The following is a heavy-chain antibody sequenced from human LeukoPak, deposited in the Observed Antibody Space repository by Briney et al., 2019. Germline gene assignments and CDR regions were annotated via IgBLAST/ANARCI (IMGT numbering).Heavy chain of an antibody. V-gene: IGHV3-48*03. D-gene: IGHD3-10*01. J-gene: IGHJ4*02. CDR2: ISNSGSPT. CDR1: GFAFSTYE. CDR3: ARDGSLHPGSFFDY. Sequence: PGGSLRLSCAASGFAFSTYEMNWVRQAPGKGLEWVSYISNSGSPTYYADSVSGRFTISRDNAKNSLSLQMNSLRAEDTAVYYCARDGSLHPGSFFDYWGQGMLVTVSS.